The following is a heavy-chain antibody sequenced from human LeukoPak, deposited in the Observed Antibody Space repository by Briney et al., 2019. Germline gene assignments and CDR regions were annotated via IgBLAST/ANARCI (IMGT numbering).Heavy chain of an antibody. J-gene: IGHJ4*02. CDR1: GFTFSDYY. CDR2: ISDNAHGADT. CDR3: ATRLRNHFDY. V-gene: IGHV3-11*03. Sequence: GGSLRLSCEASGFTFSDYYMSWIRQAPGKGLEWVSTISDNAHGADTHYAGSVKGRFTISRDDSQNTLYLQMNSLRADDTAVYFCATRLRNHFDYWGQGTQVTVSS. D-gene: IGHD5-12*01.